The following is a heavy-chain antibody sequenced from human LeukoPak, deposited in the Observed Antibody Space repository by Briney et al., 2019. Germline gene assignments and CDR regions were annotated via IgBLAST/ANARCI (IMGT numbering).Heavy chain of an antibody. Sequence: GGSLRLSCAASGFTFSSYGMHWVRQAPGKGLEWVAVIWYDGSNKYYADSVKGRFTISRDNSKNTLYLQMNSLRAEDTAVYYCARDKRYYYGSGTVFDIWGQGTMVTVSS. J-gene: IGHJ3*02. CDR2: IWYDGSNK. V-gene: IGHV3-33*01. CDR1: GFTFSSYG. D-gene: IGHD3-10*01. CDR3: ARDKRYYYGSGTVFDI.